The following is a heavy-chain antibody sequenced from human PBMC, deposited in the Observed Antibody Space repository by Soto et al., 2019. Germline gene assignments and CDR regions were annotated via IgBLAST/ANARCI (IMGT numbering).Heavy chain of an antibody. Sequence: QVQLVESGGGVVQPGRSLRLSCAASGFTFSTYAMHWVRQAPGKGLEWVAVISYDGSDKYYADSVKGRFTISRDKSKNTLYLQMNSLRTEDTAVYYCERGYGMLEDAFDIWGQGTMVTVSS. CDR2: ISYDGSDK. CDR3: ERGYGMLEDAFDI. CDR1: GFTFSTYA. D-gene: IGHD5-18*01. J-gene: IGHJ3*02. V-gene: IGHV3-30-3*01.